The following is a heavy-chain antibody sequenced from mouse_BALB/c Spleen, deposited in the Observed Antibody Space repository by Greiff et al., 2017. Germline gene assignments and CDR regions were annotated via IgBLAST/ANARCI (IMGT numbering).Heavy chain of an antibody. J-gene: IGHJ4*01. D-gene: IGHD3-3*01. CDR2: IRNKANGYTT. CDR3: ARDPAIYAMDY. CDR1: GFTFTDYY. Sequence: EVQGVESGGGLVQPGGSLRLSCAPSGFTFTDYYMCWVRQPPGKALAWLGFIRNKANGYTTAYSASVTGRFTISSDNSQSILYLQMDTLGAEDSATYYCARDPAIYAMDYWGQGTSVTVSA. V-gene: IGHV7-3*02.